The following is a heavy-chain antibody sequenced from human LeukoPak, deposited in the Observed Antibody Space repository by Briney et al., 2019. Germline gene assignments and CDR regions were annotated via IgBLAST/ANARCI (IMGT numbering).Heavy chain of an antibody. V-gene: IGHV1-2*02. D-gene: IGHD3-22*01. CDR3: ARARIDYYDSSGYVNWFDP. J-gene: IGHJ5*02. CDR1: GYTFTGYY. Sequence: PRASVKVSCKASGYTFTGYYMHWVRQAPGQGLEWMGWINPNSGGTNYAQKFQGRVTMTRDTSISTAYMELSRLRSDDTAVYYCARARIDYYDSSGYVNWFDPWGQGTLVTVCS. CDR2: INPNSGGT.